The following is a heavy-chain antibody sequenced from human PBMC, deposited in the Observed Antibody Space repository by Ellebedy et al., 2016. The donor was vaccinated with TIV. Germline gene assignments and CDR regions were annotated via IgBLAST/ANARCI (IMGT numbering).Heavy chain of an antibody. V-gene: IGHV4-39*01. CDR1: GGSISSSSSY. J-gene: IGHJ2*01. D-gene: IGHD3-16*02. CDR3: ARHLLHPNLRLGELSLNWYFDL. Sequence: SETLSLTCTVSGGSISSSSSYWGWIRQPPGTGLEWIGSIYYSGSTYYNPSLKSRVTISVDTSKNQFSLKLSSVTAADTAVYYCARHLLHPNLRLGELSLNWYFDLWGRGTLVTVSS. CDR2: IYYSGST.